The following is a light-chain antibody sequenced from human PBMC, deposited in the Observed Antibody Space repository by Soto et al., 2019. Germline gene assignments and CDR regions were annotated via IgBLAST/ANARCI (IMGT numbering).Light chain of an antibody. Sequence: QSALTQPPSASGSPGQSVTISCTGTSSDVGGYNYVSWYQHHPGKAPKLMIYEVSKWPSGVPDRFSGSKSGNTASLTVSGLQAEDEGYYYCSSYAGSNNVVFGGGTKLTVL. CDR2: EVS. V-gene: IGLV2-8*01. CDR1: SSDVGGYNY. J-gene: IGLJ2*01. CDR3: SSYAGSNNVV.